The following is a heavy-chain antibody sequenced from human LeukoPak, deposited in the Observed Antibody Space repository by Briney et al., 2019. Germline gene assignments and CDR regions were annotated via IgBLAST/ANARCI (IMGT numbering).Heavy chain of an antibody. Sequence: GGSLRLSCAASGFTFSTYAMNWVRQAPGKGLEWVSSISITSSHIYYAASVRGRFTISRDNAKNSLNLQMDGLRAEDTALYYCARGDTSLQRNDALDIWGQGTMVSVSS. CDR1: GFTFSTYA. J-gene: IGHJ3*02. D-gene: IGHD2/OR15-2a*01. CDR3: ARGDTSLQRNDALDI. V-gene: IGHV3-21*01. CDR2: ISITSSHI.